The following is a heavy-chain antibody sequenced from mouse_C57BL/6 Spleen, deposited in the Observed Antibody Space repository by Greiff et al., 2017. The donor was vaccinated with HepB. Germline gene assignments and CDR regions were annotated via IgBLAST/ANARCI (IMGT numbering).Heavy chain of an antibody. CDR3: ARSGEYSIFAY. V-gene: IGHV1-82*01. D-gene: IGHD2-5*01. CDR1: GYAFSSSW. Sequence: QVQLQQSGPELVKPGASVKISCKASGYAFSSSWMNWVKQRPGKGLEWIGRIYPGDGDTNYNGKFKGKATLTADKSSSTAYMQLSSLTSEYSAVYFCARSGEYSIFAYWGQGTLVTVSA. CDR2: IYPGDGDT. J-gene: IGHJ3*01.